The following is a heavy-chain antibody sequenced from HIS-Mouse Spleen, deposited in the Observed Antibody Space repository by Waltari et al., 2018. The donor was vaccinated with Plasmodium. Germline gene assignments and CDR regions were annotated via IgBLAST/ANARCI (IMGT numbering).Heavy chain of an antibody. V-gene: IGHV2-70*15. CDR3: ARTTYSSSSAKYYYYGMDV. Sequence: QVTLRESGPALVKPTQTLTLTCTFSGFSLSTSGMCVTWIRQSPGKALEWLARIDWDDDKYYSTSLKTRITISKDTSKNQVVLTMTNMDPVDTATYYCARTTYSSSSAKYYYYGMDVWGQGTTVTVSS. D-gene: IGHD6-6*01. CDR1: GFSLSTSGMC. CDR2: IDWDDDK. J-gene: IGHJ6*02.